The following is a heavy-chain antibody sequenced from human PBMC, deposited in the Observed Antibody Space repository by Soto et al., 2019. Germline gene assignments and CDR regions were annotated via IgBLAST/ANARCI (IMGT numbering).Heavy chain of an antibody. Sequence: AASVKVSCKASGYTFTGYYMHWVRQAPGQGLEWMGWINPNSGGTNYAQKFQGRVTMTRDTSISTAYMELSRLRSDDTAVYYCARDRYIAVAGTPDYWGQGTLVTVSS. D-gene: IGHD6-19*01. CDR2: INPNSGGT. V-gene: IGHV1-2*02. J-gene: IGHJ4*02. CDR1: GYTFTGYY. CDR3: ARDRYIAVAGTPDY.